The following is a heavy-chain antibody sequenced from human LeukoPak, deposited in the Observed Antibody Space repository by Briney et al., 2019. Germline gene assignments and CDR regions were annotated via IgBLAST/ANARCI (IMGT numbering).Heavy chain of an antibody. CDR3: AELGITMIGGV. Sequence: GGSLRLSCAASGFTFSTYWMTWVRQAPGKGLEWVANIKQDGGEKFYVDSVKGRFTISRDNAKNSLYPQMNSLRAEDTAVYYCAELGITMIGGVWGKGTTVTISS. V-gene: IGHV3-7*01. J-gene: IGHJ6*04. CDR1: GFTFSTYW. CDR2: IKQDGGEK. D-gene: IGHD3-10*02.